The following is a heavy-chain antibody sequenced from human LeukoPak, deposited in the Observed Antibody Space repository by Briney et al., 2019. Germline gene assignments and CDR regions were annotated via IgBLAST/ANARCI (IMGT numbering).Heavy chain of an antibody. Sequence: SETLSLTCTVSGASISSYYWSWIRQPPGKGLEWIGYIYYSGSTNYNPSLKSRITISVATSKNQFSLNLSSVPAADTAVYYCVRLYSSSLGRVFDYWGQGTLVTVSS. J-gene: IGHJ4*02. V-gene: IGHV4-59*01. CDR3: VRLYSSSLGRVFDY. CDR2: IYYSGST. CDR1: GASISSYY. D-gene: IGHD6-13*01.